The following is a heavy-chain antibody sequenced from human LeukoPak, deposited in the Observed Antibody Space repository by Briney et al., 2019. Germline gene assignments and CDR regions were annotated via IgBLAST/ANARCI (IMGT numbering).Heavy chain of an antibody. V-gene: IGHV4-4*07. CDR3: ARDVRYASGWSTPES. CDR2: IYSSGSA. J-gene: IGHJ5*02. Sequence: SETLFLTCTVSGGSISDHYWSWIRQPSGKGLEWIGRIYSSGSANYSPSLKSRVSMSVDTSNNYFSLNLTSVTAADMALYFCARDVRYASGWSTPESWGQGILVTVSS. CDR1: GGSISDHY. D-gene: IGHD6-19*01.